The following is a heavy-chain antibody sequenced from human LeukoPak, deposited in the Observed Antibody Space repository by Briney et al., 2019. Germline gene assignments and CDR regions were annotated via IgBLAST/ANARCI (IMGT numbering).Heavy chain of an antibody. Sequence: ASVKVSCKASGYTFTSYAMNWVRQAPGQGLEWMGWINTNTGNPTYAQGFTGRFVFSLDTSVSTAYLQISSLKAEDTAVYYCARTLPVLLWFGEDYLFDYWGQGTLVTVSS. V-gene: IGHV7-4-1*02. CDR1: GYTFTSYA. D-gene: IGHD3-10*01. CDR3: ARTLPVLLWFGEDYLFDY. J-gene: IGHJ4*02. CDR2: INTNTGNP.